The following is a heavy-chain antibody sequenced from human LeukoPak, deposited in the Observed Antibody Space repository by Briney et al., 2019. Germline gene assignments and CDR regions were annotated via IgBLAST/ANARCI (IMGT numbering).Heavy chain of an antibody. J-gene: IGHJ3*02. CDR3: ARTPLLWFGELGAFDI. Sequence: GGSLRLSCAASGFTFNSYSMNWVRQAPGKGLEWVSSISGSNSYIYYADSMKGRFTISRDNAKNSLYLQMNSLRAEDTAVYYCARTPLLWFGELGAFDIRGQGTMVTVSS. D-gene: IGHD3-10*01. V-gene: IGHV3-21*04. CDR2: ISGSNSYI. CDR1: GFTFNSYS.